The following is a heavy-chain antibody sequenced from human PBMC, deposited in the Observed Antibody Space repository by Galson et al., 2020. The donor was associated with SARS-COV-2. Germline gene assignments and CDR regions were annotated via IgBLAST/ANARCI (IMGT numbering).Heavy chain of an antibody. V-gene: IGHV3-11*01. Sequence: GGSLRLSCAASGFTFGDYYMTWIRQAPGKGLEWISYISKNSTTIYYADSVRGRFTISRDNDKNSLYLQINSLRVDDTAVYFCARGWLELDYWGRGTLVTVSS. CDR1: GFTFGDYY. CDR2: ISKNSTTI. D-gene: IGHD5-12*01. J-gene: IGHJ4*02. CDR3: ARGWLELDY.